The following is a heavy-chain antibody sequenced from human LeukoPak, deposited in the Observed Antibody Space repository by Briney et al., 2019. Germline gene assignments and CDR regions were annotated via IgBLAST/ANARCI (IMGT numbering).Heavy chain of an antibody. CDR1: GFTFSSYA. CDR3: ARDFGWFGEPGLDY. Sequence: GGSLRLSCAASGFTFSSYAMQWVRQAPGKGLEWVAVISYDGSNKYYADSVKGRFTISRDNSKNTLYLQMNSLRAEDTAVYYCARDFGWFGEPGLDYWGQGTLVTVSS. CDR2: ISYDGSNK. J-gene: IGHJ4*02. D-gene: IGHD3-10*01. V-gene: IGHV3-30-3*01.